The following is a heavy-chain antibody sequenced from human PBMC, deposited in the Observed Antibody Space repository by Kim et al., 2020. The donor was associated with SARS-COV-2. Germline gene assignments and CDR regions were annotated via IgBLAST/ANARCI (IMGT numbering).Heavy chain of an antibody. V-gene: IGHV1-24*01. Sequence: ASVKVSCKVSGYTLTELSMHWVRQAPGKGLEWMGGFDPEDGETIYAQKFQGRVTMPEDTSTDTAYMELSSLRSEDTAVYYCATDYFGSGSSSWLKSTTTTMGVRGMDVWGQGTTVTVSS. J-gene: IGHJ6*02. CDR3: ATDYFGSGSSSWLKSTTTTMGVRGMDV. D-gene: IGHD6-13*01. CDR2: FDPEDGET. CDR1: GYTLTELS.